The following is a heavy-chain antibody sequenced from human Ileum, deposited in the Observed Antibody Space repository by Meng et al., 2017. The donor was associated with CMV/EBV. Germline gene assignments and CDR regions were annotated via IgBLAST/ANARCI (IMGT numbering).Heavy chain of an antibody. CDR1: GYSFTNYL. CDR3: VREMVGGYFDY. V-gene: IGHV1-46*01. D-gene: IGHD2-15*01. Sequence: SCKPSGYSFTNYLLHWVRQAPGQGLEWMGLINPSDGNTLYAQKFQGRVTATRDTSTTTVYMDLSSLTSDDTAVYYCVREMVGGYFDYWGQGTLVTVSS. J-gene: IGHJ4*02. CDR2: INPSDGNT.